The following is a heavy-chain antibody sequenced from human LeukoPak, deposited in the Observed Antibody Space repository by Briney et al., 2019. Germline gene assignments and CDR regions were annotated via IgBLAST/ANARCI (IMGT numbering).Heavy chain of an antibody. D-gene: IGHD6-19*01. CDR2: FDPEDGET. V-gene: IGHV1-24*01. J-gene: IGHJ1*01. CDR3: ATDLLRGDSSGWYVFQH. CDR1: GYTLTELS. Sequence: ASVKVSCKVSGYTLTELSMHWVRLAPGKGLEWMGGFDPEDGETIYAQKFQGRVTMTEDTSTDTAYMELSSLRSGDTAVYYCATDLLRGDSSGWYVFQHWGQGTLVTVSS.